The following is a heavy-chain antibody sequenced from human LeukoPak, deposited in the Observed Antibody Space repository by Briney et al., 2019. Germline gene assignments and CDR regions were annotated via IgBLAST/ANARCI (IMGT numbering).Heavy chain of an antibody. D-gene: IGHD4/OR15-4a*01. CDR1: GYTFTDYY. Sequence: ASVKVSCKASGYTFTDYYMHWVRQAPGQRLEWMGWINPNSGDTKYAQKFQGRATMTRDTSISTAYVELSRLTSNDTAVYYCARGSALKGPRFPFDYWGQGTLVTVSS. V-gene: IGHV1-2*02. J-gene: IGHJ4*02. CDR2: INPNSGDT. CDR3: ARGSALKGPRFPFDY.